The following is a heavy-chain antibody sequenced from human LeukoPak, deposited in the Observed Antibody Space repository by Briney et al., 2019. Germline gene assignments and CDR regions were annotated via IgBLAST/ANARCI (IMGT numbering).Heavy chain of an antibody. CDR2: IYYSGST. CDR1: GGSMSGYF. CDR3: ARSITSSWYRDFQH. V-gene: IGHV4-59*01. D-gene: IGHD6-13*01. J-gene: IGHJ1*01. Sequence: SGTLSLTCTVSGGSMSGYFWSWIRQPPGKGLEWIGYIYYSGSTNYNPSLKSRVTISVDTSKNQFSLKLSSVTAADTAVYYCARSITSSWYRDFQHWGQGTLVTVSS.